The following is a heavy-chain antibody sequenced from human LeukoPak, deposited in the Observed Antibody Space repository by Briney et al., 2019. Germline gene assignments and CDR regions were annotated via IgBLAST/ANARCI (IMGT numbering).Heavy chain of an antibody. V-gene: IGHV4-59*12. CDR3: ARVVGDFWSGYYYYYYYGMDV. Sequence: SETLSLTCTVSGGSISSYYWSWIRQPPGKGLEWIGYIYYSGSTNYNPSLKSRVTISVDTSKNQFSLKLSSVTAADTAVYYCARVVGDFWSGYYYYYYYGMDVWGQGTTVTVSS. D-gene: IGHD3-3*01. J-gene: IGHJ6*02. CDR2: IYYSGST. CDR1: GGSISSYY.